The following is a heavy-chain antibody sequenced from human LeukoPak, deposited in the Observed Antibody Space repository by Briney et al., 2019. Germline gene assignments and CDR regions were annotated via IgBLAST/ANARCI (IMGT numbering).Heavy chain of an antibody. D-gene: IGHD6-19*01. CDR3: ARGQHGYSSGWYDY. J-gene: IGHJ4*02. Sequence: SETLSLTCTVSGGSISSSYWSWIRQPPGKGLEWIGYIYYSGSTNYTPSLKSRVTISVDTSNNQFSLKLSSVTAADTAVYYCARGQHGYSSGWYDYWGQGTLVTVSS. CDR2: IYYSGST. V-gene: IGHV4-59*01. CDR1: GGSISSSY.